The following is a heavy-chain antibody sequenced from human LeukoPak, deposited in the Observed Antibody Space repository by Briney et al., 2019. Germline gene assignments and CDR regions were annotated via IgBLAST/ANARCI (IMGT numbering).Heavy chain of an antibody. CDR1: GGSISSSSFS. CDR2: ISYSGFT. V-gene: IGHV4-39*01. Sequence: PSETLSLTCTVSGGSISSSSFSWGWIRQPPGKGLEWIGSISYSGFTFNNPSLKSRVTISVDTSKNQFSLQLNSVTAADTAVYYCARHWPTGRRLDYWGQGTLVTVSS. CDR3: ARHWPTGRRLDY. D-gene: IGHD3-10*01. J-gene: IGHJ4*02.